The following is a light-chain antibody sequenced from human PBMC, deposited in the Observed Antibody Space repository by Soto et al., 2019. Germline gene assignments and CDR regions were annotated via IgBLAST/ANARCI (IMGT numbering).Light chain of an antibody. CDR2: EVS. Sequence: DLTKAASVNGLPRRSRTISCTRTSSDVGSYNLVSWYQQHPGKAPKVMIYEVSKRPSGVSNRFSGSKSGNTASLTISGLQAEDEADYYCCSYGGSYVFGTGTKVTVL. J-gene: IGLJ1*01. V-gene: IGLV2-23*02. CDR1: SSDVGSYNL. CDR3: CSYGGSYV.